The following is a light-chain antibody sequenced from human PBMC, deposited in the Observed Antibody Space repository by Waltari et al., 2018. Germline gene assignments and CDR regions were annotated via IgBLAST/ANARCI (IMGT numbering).Light chain of an antibody. CDR1: QSVRSN. V-gene: IGKV3-15*01. CDR3: QHYSNWLLT. CDR2: GAS. J-gene: IGKJ4*01. Sequence: EIVLTQSPGTLSLSPGERATLSCRASQSVRSNYLAWYQQKPGQAPRRLIYGASTRATGIPARFSGSESGTEFTLSISSLQSEDFAVYYCQHYSNWLLTFGGGTKVEIK.